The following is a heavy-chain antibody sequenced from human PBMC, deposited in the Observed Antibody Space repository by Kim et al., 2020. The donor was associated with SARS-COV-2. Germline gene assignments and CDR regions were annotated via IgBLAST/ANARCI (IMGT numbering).Heavy chain of an antibody. Sequence: ASVKVSCKASGYTFTGYYMHWVRQAPGQGLEWMGRINPNSGGTNYAQKFQGRVTMTRDTSTSTAYMELSRLRSDDTAVYYCARVDSEAFTLVRGVFGDFYYGMDVWGQGTTVTVSS. D-gene: IGHD3-10*01. CDR1: GYTFTGYY. V-gene: IGHV1-2*06. J-gene: IGHJ6*02. CDR3: ARVDSEAFTLVRGVFGDFYYGMDV. CDR2: INPNSGGT.